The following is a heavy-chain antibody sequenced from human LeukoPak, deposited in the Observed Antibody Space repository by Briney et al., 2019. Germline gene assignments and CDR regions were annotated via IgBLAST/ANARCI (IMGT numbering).Heavy chain of an antibody. D-gene: IGHD2-21*02. J-gene: IGHJ5*02. CDR2: IYYSGNT. CDR3: AREGSQHIVVVTAPYNWFDP. V-gene: IGHV4-39*07. CDR1: GVSISSSNSY. Sequence: PSETLSLTCTVSGVSISSSNSYWGWIRQPPGKGLEWIGSIYYSGNTYYNASLKSRVTISVDTSKNQFSLKLSSVTAADTAVYYCAREGSQHIVVVTAPYNWFDPWGQGTLVTVSS.